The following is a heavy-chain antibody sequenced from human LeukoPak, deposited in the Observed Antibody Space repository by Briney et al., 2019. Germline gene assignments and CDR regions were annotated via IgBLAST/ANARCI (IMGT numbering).Heavy chain of an antibody. CDR1: GYTXTGYY. V-gene: IGHV1-2*02. CDR2: INPHSGGT. D-gene: IGHD7-27*01. Sequence: ASVKVSCKASGYTXTGYYIHWVRQAPGQGLEWMGWINPHSGGTHYAQKFQGRVTMTTDTSISTAYMEVSSLRSDDTAVYYCAKGLLTGINWYFDLWGRGTLVTVSS. CDR3: AKGLLTGINWYFDL. J-gene: IGHJ2*01.